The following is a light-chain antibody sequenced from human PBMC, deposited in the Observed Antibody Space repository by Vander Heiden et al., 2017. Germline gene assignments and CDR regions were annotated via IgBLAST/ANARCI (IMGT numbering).Light chain of an antibody. V-gene: IGKV1-8*01. J-gene: IGKJ1*01. CDR2: AAS. CDR1: QSISSY. CDR3: QQYYSYPRT. Sequence: AIRMTPSPSSFSASRGERVTIPCPARQSISSYLAWYQQKPGKAPKLLIYAASTLQSGVPSRFSGSGSGTDFTLTISCLQSEDFATYYCQQYYSYPRTFGQGTKVEIK.